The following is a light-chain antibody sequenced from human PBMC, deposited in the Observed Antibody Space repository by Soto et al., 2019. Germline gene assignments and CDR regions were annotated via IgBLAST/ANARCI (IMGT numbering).Light chain of an antibody. CDR2: EGS. V-gene: IGLV2-23*01. CDR1: SSDVGSYNL. Sequence: QSALTQPASVSGSPGQSITISCTGTSSDVGSYNLVSWYQQHPGKAPKLMIYEGSKRPSGVSNRFSGSKSGNTASLTISGIQAEDEADYYCCSYAGSSLYVFGTGTKVTVL. CDR3: CSYAGSSLYV. J-gene: IGLJ1*01.